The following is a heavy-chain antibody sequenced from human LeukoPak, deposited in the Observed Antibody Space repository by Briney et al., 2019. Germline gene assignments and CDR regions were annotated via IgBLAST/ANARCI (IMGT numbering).Heavy chain of an antibody. CDR1: GYTFTSYG. D-gene: IGHD3-22*01. CDR2: ISAYNGNT. V-gene: IGHV1-18*01. J-gene: IGHJ3*02. CDR3: ARELDYYDSSGYLDAFYI. Sequence: ASVKVSCKASGYTFTSYGISWVRQAPGQGLEWMGWISAYNGNTNYAQKLQGRVTMTTDTSTSTAYMELRSLRSDDTAVYYCARELDYYDSSGYLDAFYIWGQGTMVTVSS.